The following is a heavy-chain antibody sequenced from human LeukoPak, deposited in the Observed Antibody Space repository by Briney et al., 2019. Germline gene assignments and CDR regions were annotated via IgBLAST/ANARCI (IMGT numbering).Heavy chain of an antibody. CDR3: ARHPYSYGYPNWFDP. Sequence: SETLSLTCTVSGGSISSSSYSWGWIRQPPGKGLEWIGSIYYSGSTYYNPSLKSRVTISVDTSKNQFSLKLSSVTAADTAVYYCARHPYSYGYPNWFDPWGQGTLVTVSS. V-gene: IGHV4-39*01. CDR2: IYYSGST. D-gene: IGHD5-18*01. CDR1: GGSISSSSYS. J-gene: IGHJ5*02.